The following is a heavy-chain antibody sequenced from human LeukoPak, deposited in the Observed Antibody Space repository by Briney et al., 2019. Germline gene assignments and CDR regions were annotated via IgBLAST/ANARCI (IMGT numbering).Heavy chain of an antibody. V-gene: IGHV1-2*02. Sequence: ASVKVSCKASGYTLTGYYMHWVRQAPGQGLEWMGWINPNSGGTNYAQKFQGRVTMTRDTSISTAYMELSRLRSDDTAVYYCARDLPLTVTTSDYWGQGTLVTVSS. D-gene: IGHD4-17*01. CDR2: INPNSGGT. CDR1: GYTLTGYY. CDR3: ARDLPLTVTTSDY. J-gene: IGHJ4*02.